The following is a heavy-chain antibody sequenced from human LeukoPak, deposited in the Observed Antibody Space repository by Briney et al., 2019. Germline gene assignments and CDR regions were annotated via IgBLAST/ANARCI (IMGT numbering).Heavy chain of an antibody. V-gene: IGHV1-69*01. CDR3: AREGAGHYDILTGYYYFDY. CDR2: IIPIFGTA. Sequence: GSSVKVSCKASRGTFSSYAISWVRQAPGQGLEWMGGIIPIFGTANYAQKFQGRVTITADESTSTAYMELSSLRSEDTAVYYCAREGAGHYDILTGYYYFDYWGQGTLVTVSS. CDR1: RGTFSSYA. J-gene: IGHJ4*02. D-gene: IGHD3-9*01.